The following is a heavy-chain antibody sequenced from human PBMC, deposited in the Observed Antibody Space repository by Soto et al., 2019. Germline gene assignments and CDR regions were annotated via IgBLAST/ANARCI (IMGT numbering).Heavy chain of an antibody. J-gene: IGHJ3*02. CDR2: IWYHGGNE. Sequence: QVQLVESGGGVVQPGRSLRLSCAVSGFTFSDFGMHWVRQAPGTGLEWVALIWYHGGNEEYADSVKGRFSISRDNSKNTLYLQMDSLRAEDTAVYYCARRGCVKGVCYNSYDMWGQGTMVTVSS. V-gene: IGHV3-33*03. D-gene: IGHD2-8*01. CDR3: ARRGCVKGVCYNSYDM. CDR1: GFTFSDFG.